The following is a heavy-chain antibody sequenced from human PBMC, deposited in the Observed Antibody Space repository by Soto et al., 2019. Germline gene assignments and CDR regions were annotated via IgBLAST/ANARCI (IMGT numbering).Heavy chain of an antibody. CDR1: GGSFSGYY. V-gene: IGHV4-34*02. J-gene: IGHJ4*02. D-gene: IGHD2-8*01. Sequence: QVQLQQWGARLLKPSETLSLTCGVSGGSFSGYYWTWIRQPPGKGLEWIGAINDGGSTNYNPSLKSRVTMSVDTSKNQFSLKLDSVTAADTAFYYCARGPKKLIYWSQGTLVTVSS. CDR3: ARGPKKLIY. CDR2: INDGGST.